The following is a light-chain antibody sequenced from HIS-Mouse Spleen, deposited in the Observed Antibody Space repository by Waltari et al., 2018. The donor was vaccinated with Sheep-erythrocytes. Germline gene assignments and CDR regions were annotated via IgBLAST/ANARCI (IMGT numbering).Light chain of an antibody. V-gene: IGLV2-11*01. J-gene: IGLJ1*01. CDR1: SSDFGGYNY. CDR3: CSYAGSYNHV. Sequence: QSALTQPRSVSGSPGQSVTISCTGPSSDFGGYNYVSWYQQHPGKAPKLMLYDVSKRPSGVPDRFSGSKSGNTASLTISGLQAEDEADYYCCSYAGSYNHVFATGTKVTVL. CDR2: DVS.